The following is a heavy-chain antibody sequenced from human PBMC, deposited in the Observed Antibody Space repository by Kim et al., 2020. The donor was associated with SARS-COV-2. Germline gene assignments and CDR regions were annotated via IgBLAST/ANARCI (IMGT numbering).Heavy chain of an antibody. CDR1: GFTFDDYA. J-gene: IGHJ4*02. V-gene: IGHV3-9*01. CDR3: AKDWALMGATRGVYFDY. D-gene: IGHD1-26*01. CDR2: ISWNSGSI. Sequence: GGSLRLSCAASGFTFDDYAMHWVRQAPGKGLEWVSGISWNSGSIGYADSVKGRFTISRDNAKNSLYLQMNSLRAEDTALYYCAKDWALMGATRGVYFDYWGQGTLVTVSS.